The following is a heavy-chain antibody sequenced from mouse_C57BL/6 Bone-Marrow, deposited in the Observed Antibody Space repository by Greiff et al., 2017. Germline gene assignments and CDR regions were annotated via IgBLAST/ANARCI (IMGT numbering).Heavy chain of an antibody. V-gene: IGHV1-63*01. Sequence: QVQLKESGAELVRPGTSVKMSCKASGYTFTNYWIGWAKQRPGHGLEWIGDIYPGGGYTNYNEKFKGKATLPADKSSSTAYMQFSSLTSEDSAIYYCARSQATLLMDYWGQGTSVTVSS. CDR3: ARSQATLLMDY. CDR2: IYPGGGYT. D-gene: IGHD3-2*02. CDR1: GYTFTNYW. J-gene: IGHJ4*01.